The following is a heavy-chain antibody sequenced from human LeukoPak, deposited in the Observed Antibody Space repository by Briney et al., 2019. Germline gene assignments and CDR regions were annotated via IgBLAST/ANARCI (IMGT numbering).Heavy chain of an antibody. CDR1: GYTFTGYY. Sequence: GASVKVSCKASGYTFTGYYMHWVRQAPGQGLEWMGWINPNSGGTNYAQKFQGRVTMTRDTSISTAYMELSRLRSDDTAVYYCARVRRVAAAGTRYYFDYWGQGTLVTVSS. J-gene: IGHJ4*02. D-gene: IGHD6-13*01. CDR2: INPNSGGT. V-gene: IGHV1-2*02. CDR3: ARVRRVAAAGTRYYFDY.